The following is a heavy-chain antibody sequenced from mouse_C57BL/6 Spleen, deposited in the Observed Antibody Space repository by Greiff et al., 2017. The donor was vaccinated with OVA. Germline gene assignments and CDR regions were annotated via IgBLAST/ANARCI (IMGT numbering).Heavy chain of an antibody. D-gene: IGHD2-3*01. J-gene: IGHJ3*01. CDR2: INPSNGGT. CDR1: GYTFTSYW. V-gene: IGHV1-53*01. CDR3: AIYDGYYLAWFAY. Sequence: QVHVKQPGTELVKPGASVKLSCKASGYTFTSYWMHWVKQRPGQGLEWIGNINPSNGGTNYNEKFKSKATLTVDKSSSTAYMQLSSLTSEDSAVYYCAIYDGYYLAWFAYWGQGTLVTVSA.